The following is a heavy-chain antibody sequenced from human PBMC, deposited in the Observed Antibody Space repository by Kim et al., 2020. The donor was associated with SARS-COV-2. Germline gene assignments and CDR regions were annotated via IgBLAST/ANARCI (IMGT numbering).Heavy chain of an antibody. CDR1: GFTFSSYS. D-gene: IGHD6-13*01. J-gene: IGHJ1*01. V-gene: IGHV3-48*02. CDR3: ARDQGHTAIAAAGPKYFQH. Sequence: GGSLRLSCAASGFTFSSYSMNWVRQAPGKGLEWVSYISSSSSTIYYADSVKGRFTISRDNAKNSLYLQMNSLRDEDTAVYYCARDQGHTAIAAAGPKYFQHWGQGTLVTVSS. CDR2: ISSSSSTI.